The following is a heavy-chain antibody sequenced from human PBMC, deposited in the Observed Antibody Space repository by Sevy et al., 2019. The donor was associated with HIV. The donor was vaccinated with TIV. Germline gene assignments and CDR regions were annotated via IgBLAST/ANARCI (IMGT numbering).Heavy chain of an antibody. V-gene: IGHV4-59*11. Sequence: SETLSLICTVSGGSISSHYGTWIRQPPGKALQWIGYISYSGITKYNPSLTSRVTMSIDTSKNRFSLKLSSVTAADTAIYYCATGGAGYGTNWGQGTLVTVSS. D-gene: IGHD6-13*01. CDR2: ISYSGIT. CDR3: ATGGAGYGTN. CDR1: GGSISSHY. J-gene: IGHJ4*02.